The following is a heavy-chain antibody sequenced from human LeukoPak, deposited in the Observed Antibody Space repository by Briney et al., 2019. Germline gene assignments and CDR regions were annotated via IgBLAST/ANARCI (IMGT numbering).Heavy chain of an antibody. Sequence: GEALQISCKGSGYSFTSYWIGWVRQLPGKGLEWMGIIYPGDSDTRYSPSFQGQVTISADKSISTAYLQWSSLKASDTAMYYCARRNYDFWSGYSSFDPWGQGTLVTVSS. J-gene: IGHJ5*02. CDR1: GYSFTSYW. D-gene: IGHD3-3*01. V-gene: IGHV5-51*01. CDR3: ARRNYDFWSGYSSFDP. CDR2: IYPGDSDT.